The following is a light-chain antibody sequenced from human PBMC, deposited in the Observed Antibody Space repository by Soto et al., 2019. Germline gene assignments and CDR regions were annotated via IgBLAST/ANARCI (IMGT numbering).Light chain of an antibody. CDR1: QSVSSY. Sequence: EIVLTQSPATLSLSPGESATLSCSASQSVSSYLAWYQQKPGQAPTLLIYDASNRATGIPARFSGSGSGTDFTLTIRSLEPEDFAVYYCQQRSNWITFGQGTRLEI. CDR2: DAS. CDR3: QQRSNWIT. V-gene: IGKV3-11*01. J-gene: IGKJ5*01.